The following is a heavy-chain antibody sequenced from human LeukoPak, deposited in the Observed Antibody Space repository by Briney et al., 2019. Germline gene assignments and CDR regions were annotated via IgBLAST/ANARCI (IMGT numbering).Heavy chain of an antibody. J-gene: IGHJ3*02. V-gene: IGHV3-21*01. Sequence: NPGGSLRLSCAASGFTFSSYSTNWVRQAPGKGLEWVSSISSSSYIYYADSVKGRFTISRDNAKNSLYLQMNSLRAEDTAVYYCARPHYGDFGDDAFDIWGQGTMVTVSS. D-gene: IGHD4-17*01. CDR1: GFTFSSYS. CDR3: ARPHYGDFGDDAFDI. CDR2: ISSSSYI.